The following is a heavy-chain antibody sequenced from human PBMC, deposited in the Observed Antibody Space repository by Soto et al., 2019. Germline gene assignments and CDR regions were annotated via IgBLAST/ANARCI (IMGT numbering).Heavy chain of an antibody. D-gene: IGHD3-9*01. CDR2: MYYTGNT. Sequence: PSETLSLTCTVSGGAFGTYYWGLTRQPQGKGLEWIGYMYYTGNTNYTPSLKSRVTISVDTSKNQYSLKLRSVTAADTAVYFCARYFDWLNAFDIWGQVTIFIVS. J-gene: IGHJ3*02. CDR3: ARYFDWLNAFDI. CDR1: GGAFGTYY. V-gene: IGHV4-59*01.